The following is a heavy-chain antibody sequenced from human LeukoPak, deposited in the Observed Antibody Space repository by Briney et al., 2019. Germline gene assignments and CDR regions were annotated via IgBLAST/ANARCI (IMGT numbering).Heavy chain of an antibody. CDR2: ISWNSGSI. D-gene: IGHD3-16*01. V-gene: IGHV3-9*01. CDR1: GFTFDDYG. Sequence: GRSLRLSCAASGFTFDDYGMHWVRQAPGKGLEWVSGISWNSGSIGYADSVEGRFTISRDNAKNSLYLQMNSLRAEDTALYYCAKAPRGNDDYFDYWGQGTLVTVSS. CDR3: AKAPRGNDDYFDY. J-gene: IGHJ4*02.